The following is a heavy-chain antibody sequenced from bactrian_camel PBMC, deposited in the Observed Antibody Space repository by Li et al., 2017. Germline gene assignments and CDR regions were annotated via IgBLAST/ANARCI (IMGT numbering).Heavy chain of an antibody. CDR2: IDADGTT. V-gene: IGHV3S67*01. J-gene: IGHJ4*01. D-gene: IGHD8*01. CDR3: AAGNINWAACESGLKTSSS. CDR1: GFSNNRKC. Sequence: VQLVESGGGSVQAGGSLILSCRGFSNNRKCMGWFRQIAGNERQGVAFIDADGTTNYASAVKGRFTISKDNANNTLYLQTNMLKFEDTAMYYCAAGNINWAACESGLKTSSSIGARGPRSPSP.